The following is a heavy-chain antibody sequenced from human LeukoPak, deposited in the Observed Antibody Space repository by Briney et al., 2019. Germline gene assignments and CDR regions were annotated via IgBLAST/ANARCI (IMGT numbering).Heavy chain of an antibody. CDR2: ISGGGYST. D-gene: IGHD4-11*01. CDR1: GFTFSGYA. Sequence: GGSLRLSCAASGFTFSGYAMSWVRQAPGKGLEWVSSISGGGYSTNFSDSPKGRFTISRDNSMNTLYLQVNSLRAEDTAIYYCAKGLLDYSNRRRDHYFDHWGQGTLVTVSS. V-gene: IGHV3-23*01. CDR3: AKGLLDYSNRRRDHYFDH. J-gene: IGHJ4*02.